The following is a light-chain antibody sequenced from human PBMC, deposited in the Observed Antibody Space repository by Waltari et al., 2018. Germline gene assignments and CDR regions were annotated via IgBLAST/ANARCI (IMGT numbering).Light chain of an antibody. CDR1: QNIQTF. V-gene: IGKV3-11*01. Sequence: EIVLTQSPVTLSLSPGERATLSCRASQNIQTFLAWYQHRPGQPPRLLIYAAFYRATGIPARFSGSGSGTDFTLSISSLEPEDFAVYFCQQRSDWPPFTFGPGTRVDI. CDR3: QQRSDWPPFT. CDR2: AAF. J-gene: IGKJ3*01.